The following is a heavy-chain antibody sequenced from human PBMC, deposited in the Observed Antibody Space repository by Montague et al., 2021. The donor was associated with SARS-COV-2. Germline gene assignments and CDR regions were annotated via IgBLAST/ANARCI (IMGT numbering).Heavy chain of an antibody. J-gene: IGHJ4*02. D-gene: IGHD1-26*01. V-gene: IGHV4-59*03. CDR1: GGSIRSYY. Sequence: ETLSLTCTVSGGSIRSYYWSWIRQTPGKGLKWIGYIYYDGSTNYNPSLKSRVTMSVDSSKNQFSLRLSSVTAADTAVYYCARYGSYFEHWGQGTLVTVSS. CDR3: ARYGSYFEH. CDR2: IYYDGST.